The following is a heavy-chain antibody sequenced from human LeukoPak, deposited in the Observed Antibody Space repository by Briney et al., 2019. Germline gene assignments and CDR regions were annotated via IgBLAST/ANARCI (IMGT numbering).Heavy chain of an antibody. D-gene: IGHD2-2*01. Sequence: GGSLRLSCAASGFTFSSFWMSWVRQAPGKGLEWVANIKQDGSEKYYVDSVKGRFTISRDNAKNSLYLQMNSLRAEDTAVYYCAREGRSYAIDYWGQGTLVTVSS. CDR2: IKQDGSEK. CDR3: AREGRSYAIDY. J-gene: IGHJ4*02. V-gene: IGHV3-7*01. CDR1: GFTFSSFW.